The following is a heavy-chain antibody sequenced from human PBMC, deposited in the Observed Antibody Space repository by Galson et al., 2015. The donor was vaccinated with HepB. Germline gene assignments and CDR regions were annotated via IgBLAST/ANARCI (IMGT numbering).Heavy chain of an antibody. D-gene: IGHD1-26*01. V-gene: IGHV3-30*18. CDR1: GFIFDNCD. J-gene: IGHJ5*02. CDR2: ISHDGNNK. CDR3: AKVEAGLGGA. Sequence: SLRLSCAASGFIFDNCDMNWVRQAPGKGLEWVAFISHDGNNKDYAESVKGRFIISRDNSKSTLFVEMNSLRREDTAVYYCAKVEAGLGGAWGQGTLVTVSS.